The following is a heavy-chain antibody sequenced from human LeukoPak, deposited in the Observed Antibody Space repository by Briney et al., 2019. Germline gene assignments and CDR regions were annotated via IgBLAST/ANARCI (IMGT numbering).Heavy chain of an antibody. CDR2: IHHSGST. CDR1: GYFISSGYH. D-gene: IGHD4/OR15-4a*01. Sequence: SETLSLTCSVTGYFISSGYHWGWIRQPPGKGLEWIGNIHHSGSTYYNPSLKSRVTISVDTSKNQFSLKLSSVTAADTAMYYCARRTRVRDLDWFDPWGQGALVTVSS. V-gene: IGHV4-38-2*02. J-gene: IGHJ5*02. CDR3: ARRTRVRDLDWFDP.